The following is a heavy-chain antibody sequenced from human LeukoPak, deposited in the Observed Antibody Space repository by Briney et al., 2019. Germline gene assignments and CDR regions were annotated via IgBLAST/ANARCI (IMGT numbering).Heavy chain of an antibody. Sequence: GGSLRLSCAASGFAFSSYAMSWVRQAPGKGLEWVSAISGSGGSTYYADSVKGRFTISRDNSKNTLYLQMNSLRAEDTAVSYFAKDYRGDMITFGGVIDPYWGQGTLVTVSS. CDR1: GFAFSSYA. V-gene: IGHV3-23*01. CDR2: ISGSGGST. J-gene: IGHJ4*02. D-gene: IGHD3-16*02. CDR3: AKDYRGDMITFGGVIDPY.